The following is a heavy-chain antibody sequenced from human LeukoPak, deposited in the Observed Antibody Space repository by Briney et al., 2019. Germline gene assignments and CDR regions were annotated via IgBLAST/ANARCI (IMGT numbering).Heavy chain of an antibody. CDR1: GYTFSSYW. J-gene: IGHJ4*02. V-gene: IGHV5-51*01. CDR3: ARLDFAIPAIHY. CDR2: VQPGDSET. Sequence: GESLKISCKGSGYTFSSYWNLWVRQMPGKGLEWMGIVQPGDSETRYSPSFQGQVTISADKSTTTAYLQWNSLKTSDTAMYYCARLDFAIPAIHYWGQGALVTVSS. D-gene: IGHD2-21*01.